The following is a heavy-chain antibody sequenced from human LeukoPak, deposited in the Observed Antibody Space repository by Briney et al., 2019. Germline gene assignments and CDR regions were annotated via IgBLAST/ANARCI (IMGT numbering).Heavy chain of an antibody. J-gene: IGHJ4*02. D-gene: IGHD3-22*01. CDR3: ARGGGTIDYYDGSGFYSPFDY. Sequence: ASVKVSCKASGYTFTSYDINWVRQATGQGLEWMGWMNPNSGNTGYAQKFQGRVTMTRNTSISTAYMELNTLTAEDTAVYYCARGGGTIDYYDGSGFYSPFDYWGQGTLVTVSS. CDR2: MNPNSGNT. V-gene: IGHV1-8*01. CDR1: GYTFTSYD.